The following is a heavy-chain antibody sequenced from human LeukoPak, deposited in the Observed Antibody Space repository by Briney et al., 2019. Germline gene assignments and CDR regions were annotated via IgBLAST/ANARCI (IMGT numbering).Heavy chain of an antibody. Sequence: PGGSLRLSCSASGFTFTSYAMHWVRQAPGKGLEYVAAISSNGGSTYYADSVKGRFTISRDNSKNTLYLQMSSLRAEDTAVYYCVKDGGYSYGYIYYYYGMDVWGNGTTVTVSS. V-gene: IGHV3-64D*06. CDR2: ISSNGGST. CDR3: VKDGGYSYGYIYYYYGMDV. J-gene: IGHJ6*04. D-gene: IGHD5-18*01. CDR1: GFTFTSYA.